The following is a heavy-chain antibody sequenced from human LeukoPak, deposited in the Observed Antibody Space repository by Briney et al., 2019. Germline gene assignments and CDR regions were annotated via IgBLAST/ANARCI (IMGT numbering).Heavy chain of an antibody. V-gene: IGHV3-7*01. CDR1: GFTFSSYW. CDR3: YLSGWYRPSPRFDP. Sequence: GGSLRLSCAASGFTFSSYWMSWVRQAPGKGLEWVANIKQDGSEKYYVDSVKGRLTSSRDKAKNSMYLQMNSLRAEDTAVYYCYLSGWYRPSPRFDPWGQGTLVTVSS. J-gene: IGHJ5*02. CDR2: IKQDGSEK. D-gene: IGHD6-19*01.